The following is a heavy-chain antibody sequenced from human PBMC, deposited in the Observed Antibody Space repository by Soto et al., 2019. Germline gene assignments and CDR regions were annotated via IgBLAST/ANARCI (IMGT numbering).Heavy chain of an antibody. D-gene: IGHD5-12*01. CDR2: ISYDGSNK. Sequence: GGSLRLSCAASGFTFSSYAMHWVRQAPGKGLEWVAVISYDGSNKYYADSVKGRFTISRDNSKNTLYLQMNSLRAEDTAVYYCARDRFRIVATIAFDYWGQGPLVPVSS. CDR3: ARDRFRIVATIAFDY. V-gene: IGHV3-30-3*01. CDR1: GFTFSSYA. J-gene: IGHJ4*02.